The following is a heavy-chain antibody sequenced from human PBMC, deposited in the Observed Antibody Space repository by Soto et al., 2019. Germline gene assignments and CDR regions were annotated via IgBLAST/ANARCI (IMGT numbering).Heavy chain of an antibody. CDR1: GFTFSIYW. Sequence: GGSLRLSCAASGFTFSIYWMHWVRQAPGKGLVWVSRIKGDGTSTSYADSVKGRFTISRDNAKNTLYLQMNSLRAEDTAVYYCSRGTDLYDWWGQGTLVTVSS. J-gene: IGHJ4*02. CDR2: IKGDGTST. CDR3: SRGTDLYDW. D-gene: IGHD5-12*01. V-gene: IGHV3-74*01.